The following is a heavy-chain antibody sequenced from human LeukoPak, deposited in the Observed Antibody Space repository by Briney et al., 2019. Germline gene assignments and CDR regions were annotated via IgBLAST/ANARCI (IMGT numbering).Heavy chain of an antibody. Sequence: SETLSLTCTVSGGSTSITTYYWGWIRQPPGKGLEWIGNIYYSGSTYYNPSLKSRVTISVDTSKNQFSLKLSSVTAADTAVYYCARDYMVRGVIDYWGQGTLVTVSS. V-gene: IGHV4-39*07. CDR1: GGSTSITTYY. D-gene: IGHD3-10*01. CDR3: ARDYMVRGVIDY. J-gene: IGHJ4*02. CDR2: IYYSGST.